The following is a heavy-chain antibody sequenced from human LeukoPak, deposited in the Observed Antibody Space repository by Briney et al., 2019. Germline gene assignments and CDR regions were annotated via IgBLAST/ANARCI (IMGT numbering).Heavy chain of an antibody. D-gene: IGHD3-10*01. Sequence: SETLSLTCTVSGGSNSSSSYYWGWIRQPPGKGLEWIGSIYYSGSTYYNPSLKSRVTISVDTSKNQFSLKLSSVTAADTAAYHCARRIRGTGAFDIWGQGTMVTVSS. V-gene: IGHV4-39*07. CDR2: IYYSGST. CDR1: GGSNSSSSYY. J-gene: IGHJ3*02. CDR3: ARRIRGTGAFDI.